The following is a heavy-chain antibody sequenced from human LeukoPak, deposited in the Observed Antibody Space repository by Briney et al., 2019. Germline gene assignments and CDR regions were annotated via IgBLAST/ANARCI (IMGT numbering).Heavy chain of an antibody. CDR3: AREYGSGSSRRRFDP. D-gene: IGHD3-10*01. J-gene: IGHJ5*02. V-gene: IGHV3-48*03. CDR2: ISSGGRTI. Sequence: GGSLRLSCAASGFTFRNYEMNWVRQAPGKGLEWVSYISSGGRTIYYADSVKGRFTISRDNAENSLYLQMNSLRAEDTAVYYCAREYGSGSSRRRFDPWGQGTLVTVSS. CDR1: GFTFRNYE.